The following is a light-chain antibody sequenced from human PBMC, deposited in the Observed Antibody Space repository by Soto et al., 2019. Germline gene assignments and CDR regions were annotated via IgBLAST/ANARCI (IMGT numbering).Light chain of an antibody. J-gene: IGKJ5*01. V-gene: IGKV1-39*01. CDR2: AAS. CDR3: QQSYGTPRT. Sequence: DIQMTQSPSSLSASVGDRVTITCRASQSISSYLNWYQQKPGKAPKLLIYAASSLQSGVPSRFSGSGSGTDFTLTISSLQPEYFATYYCQQSYGTPRTFGQGTRLEIK. CDR1: QSISSY.